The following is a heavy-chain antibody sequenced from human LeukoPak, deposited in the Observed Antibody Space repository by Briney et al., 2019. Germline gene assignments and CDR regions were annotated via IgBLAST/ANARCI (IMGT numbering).Heavy chain of an antibody. V-gene: IGHV1-18*01. J-gene: IGHJ4*02. Sequence: ASVTVSCKASGYTFTRYGISWVRPPPGKGLEWMGWISAYNGTTNYAQKLQGRFTMTTDTATSTAYMELRSLRADDTAVYYCARPYDYVDQYFDYWGQGTLVTVCS. CDR3: ARPYDYVDQYFDY. D-gene: IGHD4-17*01. CDR2: ISAYNGTT. CDR1: GYTFTRYG.